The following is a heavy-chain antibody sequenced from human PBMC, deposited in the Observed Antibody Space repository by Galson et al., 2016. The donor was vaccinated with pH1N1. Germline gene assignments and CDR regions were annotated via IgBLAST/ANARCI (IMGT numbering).Heavy chain of an antibody. D-gene: IGHD3-16*02. J-gene: IGHJ3*01. CDR2: IYSGGTT. CDR3: ARERGNYPDDSFDV. V-gene: IGHV3-53*01. Sequence: AASGFTVTDNYMNWVRRAPGKGLEWVSVIYSGGTTHFADSVKGRFAISRDSSTNTMYLQMNSLRVEDTAVYYCARERGNYPDDSFDVWGHGTMVTVSS. CDR1: GFTVTDNY.